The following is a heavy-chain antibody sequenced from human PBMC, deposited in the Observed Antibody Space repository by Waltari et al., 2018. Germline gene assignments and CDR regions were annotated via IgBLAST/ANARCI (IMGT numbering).Heavy chain of an antibody. J-gene: IGHJ6*02. Sequence: QVQLVESGGGVVQPGKSLRLSCAAPGFSIANYAMHWVRQAPGRGLEWVAVMSFHGNNKDYVDSVKGRFTISRDVSKNMVFLQMNGLRNEDAAVYYCARDFDYEELYYNYGMDVWGQGTTVTVSS. CDR1: GFSIANYA. CDR3: ARDFDYEELYYNYGMDV. D-gene: IGHD4-17*01. CDR2: MSFHGNNK. V-gene: IGHV3-30-3*01.